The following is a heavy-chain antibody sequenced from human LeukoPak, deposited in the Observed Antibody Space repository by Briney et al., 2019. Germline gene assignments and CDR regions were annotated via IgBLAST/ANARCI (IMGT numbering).Heavy chain of an antibody. CDR3: ARDPYTSSWYWAFDI. V-gene: IGHV3-23*01. D-gene: IGHD6-13*01. CDR1: GFTFSSYA. CDR2: ISDDGGST. Sequence: GGSLRLSCAASGFTFSSYAMTWVRQAPGKGLEWVSVISDDGGSTYYADSAKGRFTISRDNSKNTLYLQMNSLRPEDTAEYYCARDPYTSSWYWAFDIWGQGTMVTVSS. J-gene: IGHJ3*02.